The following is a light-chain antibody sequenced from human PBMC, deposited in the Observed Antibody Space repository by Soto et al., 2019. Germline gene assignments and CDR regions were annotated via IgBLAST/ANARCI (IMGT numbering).Light chain of an antibody. CDR1: QGIRSA. J-gene: IGKJ3*01. Sequence: ATQLTQSPSSLSASVGDRVTITCRASQGIRSALAWYQQKPGKAPKLLIYDASNLESGVPSRFSGSGSGTDFTLIISSLQPEDFATYYCQQFNSDPVTFGPGTKVDIK. V-gene: IGKV1-13*02. CDR3: QQFNSDPVT. CDR2: DAS.